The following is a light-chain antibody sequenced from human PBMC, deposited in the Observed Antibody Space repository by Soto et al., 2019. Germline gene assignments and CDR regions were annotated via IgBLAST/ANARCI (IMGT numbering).Light chain of an antibody. CDR3: AAWDDSLNGVV. V-gene: IGLV1-44*01. CDR1: SSNIGSNT. Sequence: QSVLTQPPSAPGTPGQRVTISCSGSSSNIGSNTVNWYQQLPGTAPKLLIYSNNQRPSGVPDRFSGSKSGTSASLAISGLQSEDEADYYCAAWDDSLNGVVFGGRTKVTVL. J-gene: IGLJ2*01. CDR2: SNN.